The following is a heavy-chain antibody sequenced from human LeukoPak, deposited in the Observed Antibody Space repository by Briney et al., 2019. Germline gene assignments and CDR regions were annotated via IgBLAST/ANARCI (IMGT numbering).Heavy chain of an antibody. D-gene: IGHD4-11*01. CDR1: GFTVSNMY. CDR2: VSGSGDNT. Sequence: GGSLRLSCAASGFTVSNMYMTWVRQAPGKGLEWVSGVSGSGDNTYYADSVKGRFTVSRDNSKSTVYLQMNSLRVDDTAVYYCARGRLPKYYFDSWGQGTLVTVSS. CDR3: ARGRLPKYYFDS. V-gene: IGHV3-23*01. J-gene: IGHJ4*02.